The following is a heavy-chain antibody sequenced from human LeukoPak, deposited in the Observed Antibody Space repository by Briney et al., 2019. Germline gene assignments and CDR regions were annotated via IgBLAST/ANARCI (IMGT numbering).Heavy chain of an antibody. Sequence: ASVTVSCKASGYTFTSYDINWVRQAPGQGLEWMGWMNPNSGNTGYAQKFQGRVTITRNTSISTAYMELSSLRSEDTAVYYCARGLWDSSGYYGLWGQGTLVTVSS. V-gene: IGHV1-8*03. CDR1: GYTFTSYD. CDR3: ARGLWDSSGYYGL. CDR2: MNPNSGNT. J-gene: IGHJ4*02. D-gene: IGHD3-22*01.